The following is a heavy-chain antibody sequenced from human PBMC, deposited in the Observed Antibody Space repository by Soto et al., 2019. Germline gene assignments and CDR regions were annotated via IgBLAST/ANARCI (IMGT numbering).Heavy chain of an antibody. Sequence: PGGSLRLSCAASGFTFSSYAMSWVRQAPGKGLEWVSAISGSGGSTYYADSVKGRFTISRDNSKNTLYLQMNSLRAEDTAVYYCARSPMVRGVISRFDPWGQGTLVTVSS. D-gene: IGHD3-10*01. CDR3: ARSPMVRGVISRFDP. CDR1: GFTFSSYA. J-gene: IGHJ5*02. CDR2: ISGSGGST. V-gene: IGHV3-23*01.